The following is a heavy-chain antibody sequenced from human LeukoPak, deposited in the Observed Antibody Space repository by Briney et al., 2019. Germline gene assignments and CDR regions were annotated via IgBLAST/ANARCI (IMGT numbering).Heavy chain of an antibody. Sequence: ASVKVSCKASGGTFSSYAISWVRQAPGQGLEWMGRIIPILGIANYAQKFQGRVTITADKSTSTAYMELSSLRSEDTAVYYCARDSAYCGGDCYPEYFDYWGQGTLVTVSS. V-gene: IGHV1-69*04. CDR3: ARDSAYCGGDCYPEYFDY. J-gene: IGHJ4*02. D-gene: IGHD2-21*02. CDR1: GGTFSSYA. CDR2: IIPILGIA.